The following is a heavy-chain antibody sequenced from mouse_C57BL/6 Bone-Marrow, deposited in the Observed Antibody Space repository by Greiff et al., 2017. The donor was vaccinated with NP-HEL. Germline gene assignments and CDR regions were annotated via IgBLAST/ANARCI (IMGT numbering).Heavy chain of an antibody. D-gene: IGHD2-4*01. CDR3: TRTYYDYDKGYFDV. CDR1: GFTFSSYA. Sequence: DVQLVESGEGLVKPGGSLKLSCAASGFTFSSYAMSWVRQTPEKRLEWVAYISSGGDYIYYADTVKGRFTISRDNARNTLYLQMSSLKSEDTAMYYCTRTYYDYDKGYFDVWGTGTTVTVSS. CDR2: ISSGGDYI. J-gene: IGHJ1*03. V-gene: IGHV5-9-1*02.